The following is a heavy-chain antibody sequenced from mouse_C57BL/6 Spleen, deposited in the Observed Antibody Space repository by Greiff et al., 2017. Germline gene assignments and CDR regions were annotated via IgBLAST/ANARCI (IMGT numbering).Heavy chain of an antibody. Sequence: VQLQQSGAELARPGASVKMSCKASGYTFTSYTMPWVKQRPGQGLEWIGYINPSSGYTKYNQKFKDKATLTADKSSSTAYMQLSSLTSEDSAVYYCARGGTTEYYYAMDYWGQGTSVTVSS. CDR1: GYTFTSYT. V-gene: IGHV1-4*01. CDR2: INPSSGYT. CDR3: ARGGTTEYYYAMDY. J-gene: IGHJ4*01. D-gene: IGHD1-1*01.